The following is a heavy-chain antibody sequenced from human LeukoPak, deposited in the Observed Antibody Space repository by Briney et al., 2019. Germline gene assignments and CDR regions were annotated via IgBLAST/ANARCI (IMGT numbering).Heavy chain of an antibody. CDR2: IWYDGSNK. V-gene: IGHV3-33*01. Sequence: GGSLRLSCAASGFTFSSYVMHWVRQAPGKGLEWVAVIWYDGSNKYYADSVKGRFTISRDNSKNTLYLQMNSLRAEDTAVYYCARVSSSGWWGDIDYWGQGTLVTVSS. CDR3: ARVSSSGWWGDIDY. J-gene: IGHJ4*02. D-gene: IGHD6-19*01. CDR1: GFTFSSYV.